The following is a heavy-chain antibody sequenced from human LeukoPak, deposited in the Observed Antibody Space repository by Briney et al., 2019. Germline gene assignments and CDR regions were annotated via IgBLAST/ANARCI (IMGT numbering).Heavy chain of an antibody. V-gene: IGHV1-18*01. CDR3: ARDRVVVVAANNEYYYYGMDV. J-gene: IGHJ6*02. D-gene: IGHD2-15*01. CDR2: ISAYNGNT. Sequence: ASVKVSCKASGYTFTSYGISWVRQAPGQGLEWMGWISAYNGNTNYAQKLQGRVIMTTDTSTSTAYMELRSLRSDDTAVYYCARDRVVVVAANNEYYYYGMDVWGQGTTVTVSS. CDR1: GYTFTSYG.